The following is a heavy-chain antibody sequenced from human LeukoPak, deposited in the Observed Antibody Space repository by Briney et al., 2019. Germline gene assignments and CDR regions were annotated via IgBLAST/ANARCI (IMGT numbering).Heavy chain of an antibody. Sequence: GGSLRLSCAASGFTFSSYWMSWVRQAPGKGLEWVSVIYSGGSTYYADSVKGRFTISRDNSKNTLYLQMNSLRAEDTAVYYCATSGYGDYRTYWGQGTLVTVSS. J-gene: IGHJ4*02. CDR3: ATSGYGDYRTY. V-gene: IGHV3-53*01. CDR1: GFTFSSYW. D-gene: IGHD4-17*01. CDR2: IYSGGST.